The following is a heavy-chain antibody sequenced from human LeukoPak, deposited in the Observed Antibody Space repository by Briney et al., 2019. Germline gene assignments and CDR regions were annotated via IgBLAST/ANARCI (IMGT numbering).Heavy chain of an antibody. Sequence: ASVKVSCKASGYTFTGYYMHWVRQAPGQGLGWMGWINPNSGGTNYAQKFQGRVTMTRDTSISTAYMELSRLRSDDTAVYYCARDLWELLEPHMGNFDYWGQGTLVTVSS. V-gene: IGHV1-2*02. D-gene: IGHD1-26*01. CDR1: GYTFTGYY. CDR2: INPNSGGT. J-gene: IGHJ4*02. CDR3: ARDLWELLEPHMGNFDY.